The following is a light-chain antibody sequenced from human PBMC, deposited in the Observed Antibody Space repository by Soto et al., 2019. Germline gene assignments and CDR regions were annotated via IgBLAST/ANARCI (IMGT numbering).Light chain of an antibody. V-gene: IGKV3-15*01. CDR1: QSVSTN. CDR2: GTS. CDR3: QQYNNWPPWT. Sequence: EIVMTQSPATLSVSPGERATLSCRASQSVSTNLAWYQQKPGQSPRLLIYGTSTRATGVPARFSGGGSGTEFTLTINSLQSEDFAVYYCQQYNNWPPWTFGQGTKVDIK. J-gene: IGKJ1*01.